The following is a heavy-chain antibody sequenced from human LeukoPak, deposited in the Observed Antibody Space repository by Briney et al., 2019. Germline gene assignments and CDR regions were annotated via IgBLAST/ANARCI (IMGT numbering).Heavy chain of an antibody. J-gene: IGHJ6*03. D-gene: IGHD4-17*01. Sequence: PGGSLRLSCAASGFTFDDYGMSWVRQAPGKGLEWVSGINWNGGSTGYADSVKGRFTISRDNAKNSLYLQMNSLRAEDTALYYCAREGRDYDYGDYVNYYYYMDVWGKGTTVTVSS. CDR1: GFTFDDYG. CDR3: AREGRDYDYGDYVNYYYYMDV. V-gene: IGHV3-20*04. CDR2: INWNGGST.